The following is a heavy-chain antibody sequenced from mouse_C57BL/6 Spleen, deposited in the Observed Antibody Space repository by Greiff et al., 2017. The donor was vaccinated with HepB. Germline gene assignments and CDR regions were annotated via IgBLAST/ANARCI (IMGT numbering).Heavy chain of an antibody. CDR1: GFTFSSYA. CDR2: ISSGGDYI. Sequence: EVMLVESGEGLVKPGGSLKLSCAASGFTFSSYAMSWVRQTPEKRLEWVAYISSGGDYIYYADTVKGRFTISRDNARNTLYLQMSSLKSEDTAMYYCTRDPLITTVVATGYFDVWGTGTTVTVSS. J-gene: IGHJ1*03. V-gene: IGHV5-9-1*02. D-gene: IGHD1-1*01. CDR3: TRDPLITTVVATGYFDV.